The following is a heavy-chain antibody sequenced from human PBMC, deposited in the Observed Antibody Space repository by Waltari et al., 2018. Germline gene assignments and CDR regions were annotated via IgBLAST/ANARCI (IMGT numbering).Heavy chain of an antibody. D-gene: IGHD6-19*01. V-gene: IGHV4-59*01. CDR3: ARDQSSGWYNYFDY. J-gene: IGHJ4*02. CDR1: GGSISSYY. CDR2: IYYSGST. Sequence: QVQLQESGPGMVKPSETLSLTCTVSGGSISSYYLYWMRQPPGKGLEWIGYIYYSGSTNYNPSLKSRVTISVDTSKNQFSPKLSSVTAADTAVYYCARDQSSGWYNYFDYWGQGTLVTVSS.